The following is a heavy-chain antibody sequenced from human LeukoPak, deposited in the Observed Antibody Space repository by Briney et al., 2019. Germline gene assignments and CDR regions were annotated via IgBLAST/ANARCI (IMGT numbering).Heavy chain of an antibody. D-gene: IGHD1-1*01. CDR1: GFTVSTSY. J-gene: IGHJ4*02. V-gene: IGHV3-66*01. Sequence: GGSLRLSCAASGFTVSTSYMSWVRQTPGKGLEWVSIIYGDETTYYPDSVKGRFTISRDNSKSTLYLQMNSLRVEDTAVYYCARTGTTSIDSWGQGTLVTVSS. CDR2: IYGDETT. CDR3: ARTGTTSIDS.